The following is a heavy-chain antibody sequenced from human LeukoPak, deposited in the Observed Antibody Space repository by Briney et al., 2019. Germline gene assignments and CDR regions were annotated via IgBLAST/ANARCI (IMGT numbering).Heavy chain of an antibody. Sequence: GGSLRLSCAASGCTFDDYDMHWVRHAPGKGLEWVSGISWSSGSIGYADSVKGRFTISKDNSKNTRYLQMNRLRADDTAVYYCARARAPVTRISSFDIWGQGTMVTVSS. J-gene: IGHJ3*02. CDR1: GCTFDDYD. CDR2: ISWSSGSI. CDR3: ARARAPVTRISSFDI. V-gene: IGHV3-9*01. D-gene: IGHD4-17*01.